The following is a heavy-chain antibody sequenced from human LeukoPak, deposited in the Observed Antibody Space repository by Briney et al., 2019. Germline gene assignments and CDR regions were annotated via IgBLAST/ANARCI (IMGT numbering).Heavy chain of an antibody. CDR1: GGSISSYY. J-gene: IGHJ6*02. D-gene: IGHD6-13*01. CDR3: ARTRGAAADLYYYYGMDV. CDR2: IYYSGST. Sequence: PSETLSLTCTVSGGSISSYYWSWIRQPPGKGLEWIGYIYYSGSTNYNPSLKSRVTISVDTSKNQFSLKLSSVTAADTAVYYCARTRGAAADLYYYYGMDVWGQGTTVTVSS. V-gene: IGHV4-59*01.